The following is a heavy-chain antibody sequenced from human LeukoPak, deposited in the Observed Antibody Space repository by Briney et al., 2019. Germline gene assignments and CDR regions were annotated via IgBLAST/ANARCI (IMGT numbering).Heavy chain of an antibody. D-gene: IGHD2-2*01. CDR3: ARGQRPYGSIDY. J-gene: IGHJ4*02. V-gene: IGHV1-3*01. CDR2: INAGNGHT. Sequence: ASVKVSCKASGYSFGTYAMHWVRQAPGQRLEWMGWINAGNGHTKNSQKFQGRITITGDTSASTGYMELSSLRSEDTAVYYCARGQRPYGSIDYWGQGTLVTVSS. CDR1: GYSFGTYA.